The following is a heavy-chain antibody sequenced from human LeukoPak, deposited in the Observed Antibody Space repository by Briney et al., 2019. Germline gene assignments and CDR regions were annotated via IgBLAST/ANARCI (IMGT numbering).Heavy chain of an antibody. CDR2: ISGSGGST. CDR3: AKAIYQQQLVRQYYYYYYGMDV. CDR1: GFAFSNFA. Sequence: GGSLRLSCAASGFAFSNFAMSWVRQAPGKGLEWVSAISGSGGSTYYADSVKGRFTISRDNSKNTLYLQMNSLRAEDTAVYYCAKAIYQQQLVRQYYYYYYGMDVWGQGTTVTVSS. V-gene: IGHV3-23*01. D-gene: IGHD6-13*01. J-gene: IGHJ6*02.